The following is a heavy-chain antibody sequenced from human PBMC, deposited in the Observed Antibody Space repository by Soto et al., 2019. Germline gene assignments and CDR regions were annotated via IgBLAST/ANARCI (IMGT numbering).Heavy chain of an antibody. Sequence: PSETLSLTCAVSGASISSGGYSWSWIRQPPGKGLEWIGYIYHSGRSYNNPSLKSRVTISLDRSKNQFSLNLSSVTAADTAVYYCVRSSIHYCDSSTCYVNWFDPWGQGTLVTVSS. CDR2: IYHSGRS. D-gene: IGHD2-2*01. V-gene: IGHV4-30-2*01. CDR3: VRSSIHYCDSSTCYVNWFDP. CDR1: GASISSGGYS. J-gene: IGHJ5*02.